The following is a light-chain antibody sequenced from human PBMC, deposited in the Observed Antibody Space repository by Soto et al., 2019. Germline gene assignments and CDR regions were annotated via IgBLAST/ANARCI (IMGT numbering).Light chain of an antibody. CDR1: SSDVGGYNH. CDR2: EVS. Sequence: QSALTQPASVSGSPGQSITISCTGTSSDVGGYNHVSWYQQHPGKAPKLMIYEVSNRPSGVSSRFSASKSGNTASLTISGLQAEDEAYYYCSSYTTSTSFILFGGGTKLTVL. V-gene: IGLV2-14*01. CDR3: SSYTTSTSFIL. J-gene: IGLJ2*01.